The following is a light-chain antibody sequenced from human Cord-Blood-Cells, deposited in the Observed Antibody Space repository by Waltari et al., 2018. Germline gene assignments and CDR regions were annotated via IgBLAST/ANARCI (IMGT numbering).Light chain of an antibody. Sequence: DIQMTQSPSPLSESVGDRLTITCQASQDISNYLNWYQQKPGKAPKLLIYDASNLETGVPSRCSGSGSGTDFTFTISSLQPEDIATYYCQQYDNLPPYSFGQGTKLEIK. CDR1: QDISNY. CDR3: QQYDNLPPYS. J-gene: IGKJ2*03. CDR2: DAS. V-gene: IGKV1-33*01.